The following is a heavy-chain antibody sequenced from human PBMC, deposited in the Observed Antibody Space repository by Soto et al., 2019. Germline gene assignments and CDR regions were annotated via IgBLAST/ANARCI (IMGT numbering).Heavy chain of an antibody. D-gene: IGHD5-12*01. CDR2: ISYDGSNK. Sequence: QVQLVESGGGVVQPGRSLRLSCAASGFTFSSYAMHWVRQAPGKGLEWVAVISYDGSNKYYADSVKGRFTISRDNSKNTLYLQMNSLRAEDTAVYYCARVRQEMATIPPFDYWGQGTLVTVSS. CDR1: GFTFSSYA. J-gene: IGHJ4*02. CDR3: ARVRQEMATIPPFDY. V-gene: IGHV3-30-3*01.